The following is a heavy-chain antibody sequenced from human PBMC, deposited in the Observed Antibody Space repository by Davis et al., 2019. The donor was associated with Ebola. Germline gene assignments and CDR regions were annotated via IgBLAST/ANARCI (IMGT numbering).Heavy chain of an antibody. D-gene: IGHD5-18*01. V-gene: IGHV1-46*01. CDR1: GYTFTSYY. CDR3: ARDEHWIQLWFEGKNYFDY. J-gene: IGHJ4*02. CDR2: INPSGGST. Sequence: ASVKVSCKASGYTFTSYYMHWVRQAPGQGLEWMGIINPSGGSTSYAQKFQGRVTMTRDTSTSTVYMELSSLRSEDTAVYYCARDEHWIQLWFEGKNYFDYWGQGTLVTVSS.